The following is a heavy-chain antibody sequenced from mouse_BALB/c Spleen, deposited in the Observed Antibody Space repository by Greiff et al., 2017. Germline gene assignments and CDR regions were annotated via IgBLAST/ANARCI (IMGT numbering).Heavy chain of an antibody. V-gene: IGHV2-9*02. D-gene: IGHD2-3*01. CDR1: GFSLTSYG. Sequence: VMLVESGPGLVAPSQSLSITCTVSGFSLTSYGVHWVRQPPGKGLEWLGVIWAGGSTNYNSALMSRLSISKDNSKSQVFLKMNSLQTDDTAMYYCARDNMTPFAYWGQGTLVTVSA. J-gene: IGHJ3*01. CDR2: IWAGGST. CDR3: ARDNMTPFAY.